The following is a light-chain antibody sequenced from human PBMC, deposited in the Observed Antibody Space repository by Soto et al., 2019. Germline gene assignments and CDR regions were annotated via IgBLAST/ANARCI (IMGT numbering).Light chain of an antibody. Sequence: EIVLTQSPGTLSLSPGERATLSCRASQSVSSSYLAWYQQKPGRAPRLLIYGASSRATGIPDRFSGSGSVTDFSLTISRLEPEDFAVYSCQQYGSSPSITFGQGTRLEIK. CDR2: GAS. CDR1: QSVSSSY. CDR3: QQYGSSPSIT. J-gene: IGKJ5*01. V-gene: IGKV3-20*01.